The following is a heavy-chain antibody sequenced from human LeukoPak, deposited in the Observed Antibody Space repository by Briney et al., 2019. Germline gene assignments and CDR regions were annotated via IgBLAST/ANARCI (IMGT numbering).Heavy chain of an antibody. D-gene: IGHD1-14*01. J-gene: IGHJ4*02. CDR1: GFTFSGYG. V-gene: IGHV3-30*03. Sequence: PGGSLRLSCVASGFTFSGYGMHWVRQAPGKGLEWVAVVSYDGSNKYYADSVKGRFTISRDNSKNTLYLQMNSLRAEDTAVYYCARHRGPSLYNTVYFDYWGQGTLVTVSS. CDR2: VSYDGSNK. CDR3: ARHRGPSLYNTVYFDY.